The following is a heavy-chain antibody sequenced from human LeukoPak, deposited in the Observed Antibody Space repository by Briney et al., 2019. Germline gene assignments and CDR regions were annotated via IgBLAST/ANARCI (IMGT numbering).Heavy chain of an antibody. CDR3: ATDRGYYGSGTLYYYMDV. J-gene: IGHJ6*03. V-gene: IGHV4-59*08. CDR2: IYYSGST. Sequence: SETLSLTCTVSGGSISSYYWSWIRQPPGKGLEWIGYIYYSGSTNYNPSLKSRVTISVDTSKNQFSLKLSSVTAADTAVYYCATDRGYYGSGTLYYYMDVWGKGTTVTVSS. CDR1: GGSISSYY. D-gene: IGHD3-10*01.